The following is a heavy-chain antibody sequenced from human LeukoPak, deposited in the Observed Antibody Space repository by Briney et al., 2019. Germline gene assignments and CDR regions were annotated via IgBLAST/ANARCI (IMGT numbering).Heavy chain of an antibody. CDR2: IYYSGST. Sequence: SETLSLTCTVSGGSISSGDYYWSWIRQPPGKGLEWIGYIYYSGSTYYNPSLKSRVTISVDTSKNQFSLKLSSVTAADTAVYYCATDPGYSSGDTHYWGQGTLVTVSS. V-gene: IGHV4-30-4*01. CDR1: GGSISSGDYY. J-gene: IGHJ4*02. D-gene: IGHD6-19*01. CDR3: ATDPGYSSGDTHY.